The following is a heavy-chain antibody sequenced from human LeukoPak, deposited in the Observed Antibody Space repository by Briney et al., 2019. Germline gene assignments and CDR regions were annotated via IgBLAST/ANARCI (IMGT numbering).Heavy chain of an antibody. CDR1: GFTFSSYA. D-gene: IGHD1-26*01. J-gene: IGHJ4*02. Sequence: GGSLRLSCAASGFTFSSYAMSWVRQAPGKGLEWVSAISGSGGSTYYADSVKGRFTISKDNSKNTLYLQMNSLRAEDTAVYYCAKDLSGGSLYYFDYWGQGTLVTVSS. CDR3: AKDLSGGSLYYFDY. V-gene: IGHV3-23*01. CDR2: ISGSGGST.